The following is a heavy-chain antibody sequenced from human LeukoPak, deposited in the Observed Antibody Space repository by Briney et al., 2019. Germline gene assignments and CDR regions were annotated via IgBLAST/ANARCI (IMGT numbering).Heavy chain of an antibody. V-gene: IGHV3-9*01. CDR1: GFTFDDYA. Sequence: PGGSLRLSRAASGFTFDDYAMHWVRQAPGKGLEWGSGISWNSGSIGYADSVKGRFTISRDNAKISLYLQMNSLRAEDTALYYCAKDGGTSYYYYYMDVWGKGTTVTVSS. CDR3: AKDGGTSYYYYYMDV. D-gene: IGHD3-16*01. CDR2: ISWNSGSI. J-gene: IGHJ6*03.